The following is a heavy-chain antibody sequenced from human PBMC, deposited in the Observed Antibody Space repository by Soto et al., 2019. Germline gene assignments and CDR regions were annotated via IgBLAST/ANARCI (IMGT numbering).Heavy chain of an antibody. CDR1: GFTFSSYG. D-gene: IGHD2-15*01. V-gene: IGHV3-33*01. Sequence: QLQLVESGGGVVQPGRSLRLSCAASGFTFSSYGMHWVRQAPGTGLEWVAVIWYDGSKKYYADSVKGRFTISRDNSKNTLYLQMNSLRAEDTAVYYCARDGYCSGGSCDSVSVFDYWGQGTLVTVSA. J-gene: IGHJ4*02. CDR2: IWYDGSKK. CDR3: ARDGYCSGGSCDSVSVFDY.